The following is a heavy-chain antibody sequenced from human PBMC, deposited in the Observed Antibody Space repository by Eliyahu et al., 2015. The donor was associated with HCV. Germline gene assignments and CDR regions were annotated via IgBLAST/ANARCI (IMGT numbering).Heavy chain of an antibody. V-gene: IGHV4-34*01. D-gene: IGHD6-6*01. Sequence: QVQLQQWGAGLLKPSETLSLXCXVYGGSFSGYYWSWIRQPPGKGLEWIGEINHSGSTNYNPSLKSRVTISVDTSKNQFSLKLSSVTAADTAVYYCASLDYSSSFDYWGQETLVTVSS. CDR2: INHSGST. CDR1: GGSFSGYY. CDR3: ASLDYSSSFDY. J-gene: IGHJ4*02.